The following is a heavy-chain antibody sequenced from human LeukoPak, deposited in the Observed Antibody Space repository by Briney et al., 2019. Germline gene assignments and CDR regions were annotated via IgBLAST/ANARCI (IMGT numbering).Heavy chain of an antibody. D-gene: IGHD3-22*01. CDR1: GGSISSGGYS. Sequence: KSSQTLSLTCAVSGGSISSGGYSWSWIRQPPGKGLEWIGYIYHSGSTYYNPSLKSRVTISVDRSKNQFSLKLSSVTAADTAVYYCAREDSSGKQDAFDIWGQGIMVTVSS. V-gene: IGHV4-30-2*01. CDR3: AREDSSGKQDAFDI. J-gene: IGHJ3*02. CDR2: IYHSGST.